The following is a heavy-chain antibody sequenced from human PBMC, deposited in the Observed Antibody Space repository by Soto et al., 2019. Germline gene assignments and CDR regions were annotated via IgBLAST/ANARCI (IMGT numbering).Heavy chain of an antibody. J-gene: IGHJ4*02. CDR1: GFTFTRYS. V-gene: IGHV3-21*06. CDR2: ISSTTNYI. CDR3: ARESEDLTSNFDY. Sequence: GWSLRLCCAASGFTFTRYSMKWGRQAPGKGLEWVSSISSTTNYIYYGDSMKGRFTISRDNAKNSLYLEMNSLRAEDTAVYYCARESEDLTSNFDYWGQGTLVTVSS.